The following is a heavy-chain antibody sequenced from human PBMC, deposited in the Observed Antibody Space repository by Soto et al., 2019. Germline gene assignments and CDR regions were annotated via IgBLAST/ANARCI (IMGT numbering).Heavy chain of an antibody. CDR2: IYHSGST. CDR1: GYSISSGFY. V-gene: IGHV4-38-2*01. Sequence: SETLSLTCDVSGYSISSGFYWGWIRQPPGKGLEWIGNIYHSGSTHYNPSLKSRVTISVDTSKNQFSLKLTSVTAADTAVYYCAVDYANGYYFDYWGQGTLVTVSS. D-gene: IGHD4-17*01. J-gene: IGHJ4*02. CDR3: AVDYANGYYFDY.